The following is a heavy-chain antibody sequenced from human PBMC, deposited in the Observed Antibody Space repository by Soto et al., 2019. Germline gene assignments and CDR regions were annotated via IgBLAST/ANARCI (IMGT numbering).Heavy chain of an antibody. CDR1: GFTFAGHW. CDR2: INTDGATT. Sequence: EVQLVESGGDLVQPGGSLRLSCAASGFTFAGHWMHWVRQVPGKGPEWVSRINTDGATTAYADSVKGRFTISRDNAKNTLYLQMNALGAEDTAVYYSGREVGYCSRTSCYWRVFDTWGQGTTVTVSS. J-gene: IGHJ3*02. V-gene: IGHV3-74*03. CDR3: GREVGYCSRTSCYWRVFDT. D-gene: IGHD2-2*01.